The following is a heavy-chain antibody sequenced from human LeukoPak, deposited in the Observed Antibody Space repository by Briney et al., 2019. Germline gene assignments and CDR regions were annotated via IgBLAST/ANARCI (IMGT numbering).Heavy chain of an antibody. J-gene: IGHJ4*02. CDR3: VKGWTGHSTAWYLD. CDR1: GFTFSDYG. CDR2: ISGRGDRT. Sequence: GGSLRLSRVASGFTFSDYGLNWVRQAPGKGLEWVSAISGRGDRTFYADSVKGRFTVSRDNSRATLYLQMNSLTAEDTAVYHCVKGWTGHSTAWYLDWGQGTLITVSS. V-gene: IGHV3-23*01. D-gene: IGHD2-2*01.